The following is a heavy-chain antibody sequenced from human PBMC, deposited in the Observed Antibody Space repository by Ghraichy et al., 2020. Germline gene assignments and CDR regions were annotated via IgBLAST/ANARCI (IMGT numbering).Heavy chain of an antibody. J-gene: IGHJ4*02. CDR3: ATNSAWNYGY. D-gene: IGHD1-7*01. Sequence: LSLTCAASGFTFSSHWMSWVRQAPGKGLEWVANINRDGNDKYYMGSVRGRFTISRDNAMNSLYLQMNSLRAEDTAVYHCATNSAWNYGYWGQGTLVTVSS. V-gene: IGHV3-7*01. CDR1: GFTFSSHW. CDR2: INRDGNDK.